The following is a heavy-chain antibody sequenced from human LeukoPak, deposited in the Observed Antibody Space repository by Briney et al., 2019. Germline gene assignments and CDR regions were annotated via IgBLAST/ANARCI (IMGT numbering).Heavy chain of an antibody. CDR3: ASRYCSSTSCRGGDYYYYYMDV. D-gene: IGHD2-2*01. V-gene: IGHV1-69*13. CDR1: GYTFTSYD. Sequence: SVKVSCKASGYTFTSYDINWVRQATGQGLEWMGGITPIFGTANYAQKFQGRVTITADESTSTAYMELSSLRSEDTAVYYCASRYCSSTSCRGGDYYYYYMDVWGKGTTVTVSS. J-gene: IGHJ6*03. CDR2: ITPIFGTA.